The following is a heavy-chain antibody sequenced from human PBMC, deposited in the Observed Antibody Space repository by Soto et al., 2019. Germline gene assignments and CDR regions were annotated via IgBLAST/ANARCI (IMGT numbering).Heavy chain of an antibody. CDR1: GFSLSTSGMC. CDR2: IDWDDDK. CDR3: ARSSRLYCSSTSCSYYYGMDV. J-gene: IGHJ6*02. D-gene: IGHD2-2*01. V-gene: IGHV2-70*01. Sequence: GPTLVNPTQTLTLTCTFSGFSLSTSGMCVSWIRQPPGKALEWLALIDWDDDKYYSTSLKTRLTISKDTSKNQVVLTMTNMDPVDTATYYCARSSRLYCSSTSCSYYYGMDVWGQGTTVTVSS.